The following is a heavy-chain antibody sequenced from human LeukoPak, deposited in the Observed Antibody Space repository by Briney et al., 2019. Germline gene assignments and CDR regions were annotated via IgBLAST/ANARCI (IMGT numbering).Heavy chain of an antibody. J-gene: IGHJ5*02. CDR2: IYHSGST. CDR3: ARAGDFWSGYYTFDP. V-gene: IGHV4-30-2*01. CDR1: GGSISSGGYY. Sequence: SQTLSLTCTVSGGSISSGGYYWSWIRQPPGKGLEWIGYIYHSGSTYYNPSLKSRVTISVDRSKNQFSLRLSSVTAADTAVYYCARAGDFWSGYYTFDPWGQGTLVTVSS. D-gene: IGHD3-3*01.